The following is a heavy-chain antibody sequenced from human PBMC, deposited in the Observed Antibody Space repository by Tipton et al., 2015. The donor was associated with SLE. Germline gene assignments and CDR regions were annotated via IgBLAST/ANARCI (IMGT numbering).Heavy chain of an antibody. D-gene: IGHD2-2*03. CDR3: AKGVGYRDGSPEF. J-gene: IGHJ4*02. CDR2: IGGADP. V-gene: IGHV3-23*01. Sequence: SLRLSCAASGFTFNIFAMSWVRQAPGKGLEWVSTIGGADPYYADSVKGRFTLSRDTSKNTLHLQMNGLRGEDSALYYCAKGVGYRDGSPEFWGQGTLVTVSS. CDR1: GFTFNIFA.